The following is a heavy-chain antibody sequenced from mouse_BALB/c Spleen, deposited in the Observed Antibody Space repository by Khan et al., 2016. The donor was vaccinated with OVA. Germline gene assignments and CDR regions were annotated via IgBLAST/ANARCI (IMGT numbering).Heavy chain of an antibody. J-gene: IGHJ3*01. CDR3: AREGGYYRSGGWFSY. Sequence: VQLQESGAELARPGASVKMSCKASGYTFTTYTMHWVKQRHGQGLEWIGYINPSNGYTNYNQKFKDKSTLTADKSSSTAYMQLSSLTSDYSAVYYCAREGGYYRSGGWFSYGGQGTLVTVSA. CDR1: GYTFTTYT. CDR2: INPSNGYT. D-gene: IGHD2-14*01. V-gene: IGHV1-4*01.